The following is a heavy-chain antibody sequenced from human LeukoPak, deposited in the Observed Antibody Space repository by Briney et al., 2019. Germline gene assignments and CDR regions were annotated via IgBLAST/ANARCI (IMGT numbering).Heavy chain of an antibody. V-gene: IGHV4-34*01. D-gene: IGHD3-10*01. J-gene: IGHJ4*02. Sequence: SETLSLTCAVYGGSFSGYYWSWIRQPPGKGLEWIGEINHSGSTNYNPSLKSRVTISVDTSKNQFSLKLSSVTAADTAVYYCARGFPRLVRFGGQFDYWGQGTLVTVSS. CDR3: ARGFPRLVRFGGQFDY. CDR1: GGSFSGYY. CDR2: INHSGST.